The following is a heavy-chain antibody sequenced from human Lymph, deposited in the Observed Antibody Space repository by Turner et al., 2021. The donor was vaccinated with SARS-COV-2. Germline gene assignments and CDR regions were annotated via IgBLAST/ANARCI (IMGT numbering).Heavy chain of an antibody. CDR2: IIPFLRIA. D-gene: IGHD3-10*01. Sequence: QVQLVQSGAEVKKPGSSVKVSCKASGGTFSSYAISWVRQAPGQGLEWMGGIIPFLRIATYEKKFQGRVTITAEKSTSTAYMELSSLRSEDTAVFYCARVVGGFGELGYYYYYGMDVWGQGTTVTVSS. V-gene: IGHV1-69*10. CDR1: GGTFSSYA. J-gene: IGHJ6*02. CDR3: ARVVGGFGELGYYYYYGMDV.